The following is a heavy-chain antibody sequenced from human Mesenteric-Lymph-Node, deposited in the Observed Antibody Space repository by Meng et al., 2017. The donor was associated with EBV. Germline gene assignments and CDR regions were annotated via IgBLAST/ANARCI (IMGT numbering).Heavy chain of an antibody. CDR2: ITSSSTYI. CDR3: ARDQCGAGSCYLDF. CDR1: GFTFSHSA. J-gene: IGHJ4*02. V-gene: IGHV3-21*02. Sequence: EVRLVESGGXXXXXGXSLXLSCAASGFTFSHSAMTWVRQAPGKGLEWVSSITSSSTYIYYADSLKGRFTISRDNAKNSLFLQMNSLRDEDTAVYYCARDQCGAGSCYLDFWGQGTLVTVSS. D-gene: IGHD2-15*01.